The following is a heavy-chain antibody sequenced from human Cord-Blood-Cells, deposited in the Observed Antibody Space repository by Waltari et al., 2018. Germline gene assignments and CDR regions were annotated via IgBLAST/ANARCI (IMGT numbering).Heavy chain of an antibody. Sequence: QVQLQQWGAGLLKPSETLSLTCAVYGGSFSGYYWSWIRQPPGKGLEWIGEINHSGRPHYNPSLKSRVTISVDTSKNQFSLKLSSVTAADTAVYYCARGLMLKGGGIPYWGQGTLVTVSS. V-gene: IGHV4-34*01. D-gene: IGHD3-16*01. CDR1: GGSFSGYY. CDR2: INHSGRP. J-gene: IGHJ4*02. CDR3: ARGLMLKGGGIPY.